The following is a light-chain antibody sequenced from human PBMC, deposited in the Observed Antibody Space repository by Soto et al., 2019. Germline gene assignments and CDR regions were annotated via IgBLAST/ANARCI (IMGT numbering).Light chain of an antibody. J-gene: IGLJ3*02. V-gene: IGLV1-44*01. CDR2: SND. CDR1: GSNIGSNT. Sequence: QSVLTQPPSASGTPGQRVTISCSGSGSNIGSNTVSWYQQLPGTAPKLLIYSNDQRPSGVPDRFSGSKSGTSASLAISGLQSEDEADYYCAGWDDSLNVVFGGGTKVTVL. CDR3: AGWDDSLNVV.